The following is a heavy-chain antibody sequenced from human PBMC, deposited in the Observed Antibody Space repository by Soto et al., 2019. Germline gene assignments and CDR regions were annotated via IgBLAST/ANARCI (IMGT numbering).Heavy chain of an antibody. J-gene: IGHJ6*02. CDR2: ISGSGGST. CDR1: GFTFSSYA. V-gene: IGHV3-23*01. Sequence: PGGSLRLSCAASGFTFSSYAMSWVRQAPGKGLEWVSAISGSGGSTYYADSVKGRFTISRDNSKNTLYLQMNSLRAEDTAVYYCAKVYCSSTSCYAGYYYYGMDVRGQGTTVTVSS. D-gene: IGHD2-2*01. CDR3: AKVYCSSTSCYAGYYYYGMDV.